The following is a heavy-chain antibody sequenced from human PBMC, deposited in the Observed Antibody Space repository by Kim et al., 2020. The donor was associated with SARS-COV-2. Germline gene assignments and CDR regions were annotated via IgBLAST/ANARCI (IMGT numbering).Heavy chain of an antibody. CDR3: ARDSEDSGYDFYY. D-gene: IGHD5-12*01. J-gene: IGHJ4*02. Sequence: YVDSVKGRFTISRDNAKNSLYLQMNSLRAEDTAVYYCARDSEDSGYDFYYWGQGTLVTVSS. V-gene: IGHV3-7*01.